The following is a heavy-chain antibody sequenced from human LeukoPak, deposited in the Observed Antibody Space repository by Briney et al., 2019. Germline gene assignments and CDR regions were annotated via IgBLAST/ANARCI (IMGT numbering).Heavy chain of an antibody. CDR2: VFSRGNT. Sequence: SETLSLTCSVSGDSIFNSNSYWSWMRQPAGKGLEWIGHVFSRGNTNYNPSLKSRVTISVDMSKNQFSLILSSVTAADTAVYYCARDRDMGGGNYFRVFYFDSWGQGTLVTVSS. CDR3: ARDRDMGGGNYFRVFYFDS. J-gene: IGHJ4*02. CDR1: GDSIFNSNSY. V-gene: IGHV4-61*09. D-gene: IGHD3-16*01.